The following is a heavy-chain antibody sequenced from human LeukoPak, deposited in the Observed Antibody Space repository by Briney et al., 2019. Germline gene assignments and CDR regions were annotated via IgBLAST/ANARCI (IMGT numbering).Heavy chain of an antibody. Sequence: GRSLRLSCATSGFTFSSYWMHWVRQAPGKGLVWVSRINSDGSSTSYADSVKGRFTISRDNAKNTLYLQMNSLRAEDTAVYYCARDQEAYYDFWSGYYTGYYYGMAVWGQGTTVTVSS. CDR2: INSDGSST. J-gene: IGHJ6*02. CDR1: GFTFSSYW. D-gene: IGHD3-3*01. V-gene: IGHV3-74*01. CDR3: ARDQEAYYDFWSGYYTGYYYGMAV.